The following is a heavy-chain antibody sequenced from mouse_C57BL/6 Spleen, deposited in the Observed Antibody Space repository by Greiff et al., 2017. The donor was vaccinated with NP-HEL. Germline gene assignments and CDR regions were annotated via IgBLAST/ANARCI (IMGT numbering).Heavy chain of an antibody. D-gene: IGHD1-1*01. CDR3: ARATTVVATRDFDY. V-gene: IGHV1-69*01. Sequence: QVQLQQPGAELVMPGASVKLSCKASGYTFTSYWMHWVKQRPGQGLEWIGEIDPSDSYTNYNQKFKGKSTLTVDKSSSTAYMQLSSLTSEDSAVYYGARATTVVATRDFDYWGQGTTLTVSS. CDR1: GYTFTSYW. J-gene: IGHJ2*01. CDR2: IDPSDSYT.